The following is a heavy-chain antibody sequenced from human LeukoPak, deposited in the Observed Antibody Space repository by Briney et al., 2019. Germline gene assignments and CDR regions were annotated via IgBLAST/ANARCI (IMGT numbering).Heavy chain of an antibody. CDR2: ISGTSGTA. D-gene: IGHD1-1*01. V-gene: IGHV3-23*01. Sequence: PGGSLRLSCAASGFTFNSYAMTWVRQGAGRGLEWVSTISGTSGTASYADSVEGRFSISRDDSKNTVYLQMTSLRAEDTAVYFCARVQPDNNDEYNWFDPWGQGTQVTVSS. CDR1: GFTFNSYA. CDR3: ARVQPDNNDEYNWFDP. J-gene: IGHJ5*02.